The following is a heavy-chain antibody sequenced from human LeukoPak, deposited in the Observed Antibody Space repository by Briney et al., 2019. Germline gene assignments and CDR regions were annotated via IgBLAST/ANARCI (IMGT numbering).Heavy chain of an antibody. Sequence: GGSLRLSCAASGFTFSSYAMSWVRQAPGKGLEWVSVIYSGGSTYYADSVKGGFTISRDNSKNTLYLQMNSLRAEDTAVYYCARDRRWLAYWGQGTLVTVSS. CDR3: ARDRRWLAY. CDR1: GFTFSSYA. D-gene: IGHD5-24*01. V-gene: IGHV3-66*01. CDR2: IYSGGST. J-gene: IGHJ4*02.